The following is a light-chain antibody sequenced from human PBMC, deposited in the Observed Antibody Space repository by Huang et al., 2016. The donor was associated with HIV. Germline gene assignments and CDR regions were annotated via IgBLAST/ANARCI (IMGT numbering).Light chain of an antibody. V-gene: IGKV3D-15*01. CDR3: LQYSTWPPVT. CDR1: QSVGSN. J-gene: IGKJ5*01. Sequence: ETVMTQSPATLSVSPGERATLSCRASQSVGSNLAWYQQKPGQGPRLLIYGASTRATGIPARFSGSGSGTEFTLTISSLQSEDFAVYYCLQYSTWPPVTFGQGTRLEI. CDR2: GAS.